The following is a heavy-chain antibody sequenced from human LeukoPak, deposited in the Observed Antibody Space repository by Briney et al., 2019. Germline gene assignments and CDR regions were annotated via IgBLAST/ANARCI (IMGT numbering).Heavy chain of an antibody. CDR2: IWYDGINK. D-gene: IGHD3-10*01. V-gene: IGHV3-33*01. Sequence: GGSLRLSCAASGFTFSSYGMHWVRQAPGKALEWVTVIWYDGINKYYADSVKGRFTISRDNSKNTLYLQMNSLRAEDTAVYYCAREDYGSGTYPFDYWGQGTLVTVSS. CDR3: AREDYGSGTYPFDY. J-gene: IGHJ4*02. CDR1: GFTFSSYG.